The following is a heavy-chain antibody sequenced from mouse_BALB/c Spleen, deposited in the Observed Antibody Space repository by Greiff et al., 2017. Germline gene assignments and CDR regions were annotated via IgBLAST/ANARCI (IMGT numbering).Heavy chain of an antibody. CDR2: INPSNGGT. CDR3: TRTSSGFAY. D-gene: IGHD3-1*01. V-gene: IGHV1S81*02. J-gene: IGHJ3*01. CDR1: GYTFSSYW. Sequence: QVQLQQSGAELMKPGASVKISCKATGYTFSSYWIEWVKQRPGHGLEWIGEINPSNGGTNFNEKFKSKATLTVDKSSSTAYMQLSSLTSEDSAVYYCTRTSSGFAYWGQGTLVTVSA.